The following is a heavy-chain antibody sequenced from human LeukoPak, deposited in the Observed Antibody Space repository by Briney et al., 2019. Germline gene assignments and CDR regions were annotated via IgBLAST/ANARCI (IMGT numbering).Heavy chain of an antibody. CDR3: AKDVAHTIHQTDRKGGYFDY. J-gene: IGHJ4*01. V-gene: IGHV3-30*18. CDR2: ISYDGSNK. D-gene: IGHD2-2*01. Sequence: PGGSLRLSSAASGFTFSSYGMHWVRQAPGKGLEWVAVISYDGSNKYYADSVKGRFTISRDNSKNTLYLQMNSLRAEDTAVYYCAKDVAHTIHQTDRKGGYFDYWGQGTLVTVSS. CDR1: GFTFSSYG.